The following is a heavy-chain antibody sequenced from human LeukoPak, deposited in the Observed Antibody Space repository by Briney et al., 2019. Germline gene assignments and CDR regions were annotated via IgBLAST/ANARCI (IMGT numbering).Heavy chain of an antibody. CDR1: GFIFSTYS. J-gene: IGHJ4*02. Sequence: PGGSLRLSCAASGFIFSTYSMNWVRQAPGKGLEWVSSISSSTSYIYYADSVKGRFTISRDNAKNSLYLQMNSLRPEDTAVYYCARENSGSYYQFDCWGQGTPVTVSS. V-gene: IGHV3-21*01. CDR2: ISSSTSYI. CDR3: ARENSGSYYQFDC. D-gene: IGHD1-26*01.